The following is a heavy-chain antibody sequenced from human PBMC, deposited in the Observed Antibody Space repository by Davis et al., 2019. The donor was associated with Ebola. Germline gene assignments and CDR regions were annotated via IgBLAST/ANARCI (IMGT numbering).Heavy chain of an antibody. Sequence: GESLKISCAASGFTFSSYWMSWVRQAPGKGLEWVANIKQDGSEKYYVDSVKGRFTISRDNAKNSLYLQMNSLRAEDTAVYYCARDSTYVLLTGWGQGTLVTVSS. CDR3: ARDSTYVLLTG. J-gene: IGHJ4*02. CDR2: IKQDGSEK. CDR1: GFTFSSYW. V-gene: IGHV3-7*03. D-gene: IGHD3-10*01.